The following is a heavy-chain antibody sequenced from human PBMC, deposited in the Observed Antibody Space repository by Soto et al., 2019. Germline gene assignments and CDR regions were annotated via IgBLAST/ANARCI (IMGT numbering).Heavy chain of an antibody. CDR2: ITPNSGYT. Sequence: QLQLMQSGGEARNPGASVKVSCEASGYKFSSYAISWLRQAPGQGLEWMGLITPNSGYTNYAQKFQGRLILTTDIPSSTAYMELTILTYDDTAMYYCVTSYDTGFDPWGQGTLVSVS. CDR3: VTSYDTGFDP. V-gene: IGHV1-18*01. J-gene: IGHJ5*02. D-gene: IGHD3-9*01. CDR1: GYKFSSYA.